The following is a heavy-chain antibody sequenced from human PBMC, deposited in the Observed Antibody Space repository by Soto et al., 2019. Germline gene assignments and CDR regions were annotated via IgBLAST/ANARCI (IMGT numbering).Heavy chain of an antibody. CDR3: AREKGSGSFVYYYYGMDV. CDR2: INPSGGST. D-gene: IGHD3-10*01. CDR1: GYTFTSYY. V-gene: IGHV1-46*01. J-gene: IGHJ6*02. Sequence: ASVKVSCKASGYTFTSYYMHWVRQAPGQGLEWMGIINPSGGSTSYAQEFQGRVTMTRDTSTSTVYMELSSLRSEDTAVYYCAREKGSGSFVYYYYGMDVWGQGTTVTVSS.